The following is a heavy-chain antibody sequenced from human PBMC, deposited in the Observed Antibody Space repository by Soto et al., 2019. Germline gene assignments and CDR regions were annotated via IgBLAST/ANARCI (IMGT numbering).Heavy chain of an antibody. CDR1: GYTFTSSA. CDR2: IVVGSGNT. Sequence: SVKVSCKASGYTFTSSAMQWVRQARGQRLEWIGWIVVGSGNTNYAQKFQERVTITRDMSTSTAYMELSSLRSEDTAVYYCAVQWSPNYYYYMDVWGKGTTVTVSS. CDR3: AVQWSPNYYYYMDV. J-gene: IGHJ6*03. V-gene: IGHV1-58*02. D-gene: IGHD2-8*01.